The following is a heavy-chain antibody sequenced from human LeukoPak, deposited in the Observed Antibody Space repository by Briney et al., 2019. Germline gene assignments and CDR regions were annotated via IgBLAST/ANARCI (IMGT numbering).Heavy chain of an antibody. CDR1: GGSISSSSYY. V-gene: IGHV4-39*02. CDR3: ARDPYSGSYWGIDY. Sequence: EPSETLSLTCTVSGGSISSSSYYWGWIRQPPGKGLEWIGSIYYSGSTYYNPSLKSRVTISVDTSKNQFSLKLSSVTAADTAVYYCARDPYSGSYWGIDYWGQGTLVTVSS. D-gene: IGHD1-26*01. CDR2: IYYSGST. J-gene: IGHJ4*02.